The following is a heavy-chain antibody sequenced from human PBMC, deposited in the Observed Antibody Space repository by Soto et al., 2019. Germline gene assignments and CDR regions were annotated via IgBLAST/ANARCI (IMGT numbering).Heavy chain of an antibody. CDR1: GYTLTELS. D-gene: IGHD2-15*01. V-gene: IGHV1-24*01. Sequence: PSVKVSCKVSGYTLTELSMHWVRQAPGKGLEWMGGFDPEDGETIYAQKFQGRVTMTEDTSTDTAYMELSSLRSEDTAVYYCATEGSCSGGSCYFWFDPWGQGTLVTVSS. CDR2: FDPEDGET. J-gene: IGHJ5*02. CDR3: ATEGSCSGGSCYFWFDP.